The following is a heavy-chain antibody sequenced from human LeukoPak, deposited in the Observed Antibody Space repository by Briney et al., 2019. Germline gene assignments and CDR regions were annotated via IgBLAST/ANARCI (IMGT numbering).Heavy chain of an antibody. CDR1: GFTFSSYW. J-gene: IGHJ4*02. CDR3: ARDAKPDSKTTSPNY. D-gene: IGHD2/OR15-2a*01. CDR2: INSDGSST. Sequence: GGSLRLSCAASGFTFSSYWMHWVRQIPGKGLVWVSRINSDGSSTNYADSVKGRFTISRDNAKNTLYLKMNSLRAEDTAVYYCARDAKPDSKTTSPNYWGQGTLVTVSS. V-gene: IGHV3-74*01.